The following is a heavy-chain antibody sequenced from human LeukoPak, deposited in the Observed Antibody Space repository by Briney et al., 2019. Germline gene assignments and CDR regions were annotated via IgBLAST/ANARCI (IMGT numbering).Heavy chain of an antibody. D-gene: IGHD3-3*01. CDR1: GYTFTSYG. CDR2: ISAYNGNT. J-gene: IGHJ3*02. Sequence: ASVKVSCKASGYTFTSYGISWVRQAPGQGLEWMGWISAYNGNTNYAQKLQGRVTMTTDTSTSTAYMELRSLRSDDTAVYYCARVENLYYDFWSGYSVDAFDIWGQGTMVTVSS. CDR3: ARVENLYYDFWSGYSVDAFDI. V-gene: IGHV1-18*01.